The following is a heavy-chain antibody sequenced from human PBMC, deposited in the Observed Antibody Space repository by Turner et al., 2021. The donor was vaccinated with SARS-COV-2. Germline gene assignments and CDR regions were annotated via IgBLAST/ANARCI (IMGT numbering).Heavy chain of an antibody. V-gene: IGHV3-21*02. Sequence: EVQLLESGGGLVEPGGSLRLSCAASGFTFSPYSMNWVRKAPGKGLEWVSSISGSSRYIFYADSVKGRFTISRDNARNSLYLQMDSLRAEDSAIYYCGRLMATTDTNYFYYGMDFWGQGTTVTVSS. CDR3: GRLMATTDTNYFYYGMDF. D-gene: IGHD5-12*01. J-gene: IGHJ6*02. CDR2: ISGSSRYI. CDR1: GFTFSPYS.